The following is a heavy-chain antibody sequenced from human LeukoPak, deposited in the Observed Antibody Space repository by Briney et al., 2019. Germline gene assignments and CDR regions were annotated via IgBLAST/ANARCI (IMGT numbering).Heavy chain of an antibody. D-gene: IGHD2-2*01. V-gene: IGHV4-34*01. Sequence: SETLSLTCAVYGGSFSGYYWSWIRQPPGKGLEWIREINHSGSTNYNPSLKSRVTISVDTSKNQFSLKLSSVTAADTAVYYCARHPGLVVPAAMRPLPYYYYMDVWGKGTTVTISS. J-gene: IGHJ6*03. CDR1: GGSFSGYY. CDR3: ARHPGLVVPAAMRPLPYYYYMDV. CDR2: INHSGST.